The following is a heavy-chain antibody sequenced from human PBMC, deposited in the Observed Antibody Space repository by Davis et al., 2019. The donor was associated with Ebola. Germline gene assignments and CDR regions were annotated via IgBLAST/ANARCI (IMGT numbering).Heavy chain of an antibody. Sequence: PGGSLRLSCTVSGGSISSYYWSWIRQPAGKGLEWIGRIYTSGSTNYNPSLKSRVTMSVDTSKNQFSLKLSSVTAADTAVYYCARDSSSWQSFDYWGQGTLVTVSS. CDR3: ARDSSSWQSFDY. CDR2: IYTSGST. D-gene: IGHD6-13*01. V-gene: IGHV4-4*07. J-gene: IGHJ4*02. CDR1: GGSISSYY.